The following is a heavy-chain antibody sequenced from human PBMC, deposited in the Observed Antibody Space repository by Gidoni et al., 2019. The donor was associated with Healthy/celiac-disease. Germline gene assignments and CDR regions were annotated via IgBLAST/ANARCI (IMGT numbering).Heavy chain of an antibody. CDR3: ARDQGGWYGDY. J-gene: IGHJ4*01. V-gene: IGHV3-33*01. D-gene: IGHD6-19*01. Sequence: QVQLVESGGGVVQPGRSLRLSCAESGFTFSSYGMHWVRQAPGKGLEWVAVIWYDGSNKYYADSVKGRFTISRDNSKNTLYLQMNSLRAEDTAVYYCARDQGGWYGDYWGQEPWSPSPQ. CDR2: IWYDGSNK. CDR1: GFTFSSYG.